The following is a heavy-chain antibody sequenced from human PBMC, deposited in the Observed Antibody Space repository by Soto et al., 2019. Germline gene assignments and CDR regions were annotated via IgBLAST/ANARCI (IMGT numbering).Heavy chain of an antibody. CDR3: ARDTLDTAMAKYYYYYYGMDV. CDR1: GFTLNSYW. V-gene: IGHV3-7*03. J-gene: IGHJ6*02. Sequence: GGSLRLARAASGFTLNSYWVSCVRQPPRKGLEWVANIKQDGSEKYYVDSVKGRFTISRDNAKNSLYLQMNSLRAEDTAVYYCARDTLDTAMAKYYYYYYGMDVWGQGTTVTVSS. CDR2: IKQDGSEK. D-gene: IGHD5-18*01.